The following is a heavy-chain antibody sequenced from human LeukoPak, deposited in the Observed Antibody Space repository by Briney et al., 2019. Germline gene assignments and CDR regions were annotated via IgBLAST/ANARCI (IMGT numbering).Heavy chain of an antibody. V-gene: IGHV3-23*01. CDR3: AKPYSSGWYWYFDL. J-gene: IGHJ2*01. D-gene: IGHD6-19*01. CDR1: GFTFSSYA. CDR2: ISSSGGST. Sequence: GGSLRLSCAASGFTFSSYAMSWVRQAPGKGLEWVSAISSSGGSTYYADSVKGRFTISRDNSKNTLYLQMNSLRAEDTAVYYCAKPYSSGWYWYFDLWGRGTLVTVSS.